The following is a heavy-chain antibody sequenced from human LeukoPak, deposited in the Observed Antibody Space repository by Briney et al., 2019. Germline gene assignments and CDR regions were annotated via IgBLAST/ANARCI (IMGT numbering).Heavy chain of an antibody. V-gene: IGHV3-7*01. CDR3: ARDKLSRPLGY. CDR1: GFTFSSYW. CDR2: IKQDGSEK. D-gene: IGHD6-6*01. Sequence: QPGGSLRLSCAASGFTFSSYWMSWVRQPPGKGLERVANIKQDGSEKFYVDSVRGRFTISRDNAKNSLYLQMNSLRDDDTAIYYCARDKLSRPLGYWGQGTLVTVSS. J-gene: IGHJ4*02.